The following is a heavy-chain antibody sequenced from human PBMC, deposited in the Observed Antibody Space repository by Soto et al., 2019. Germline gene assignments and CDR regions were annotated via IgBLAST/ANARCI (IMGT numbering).Heavy chain of an antibody. CDR3: ARRYSSSLDV. CDR2: IYYSGST. J-gene: IGHJ6*02. Sequence: QVQLQESGPGLVKPSETLSLTCTVSGGSIRSYYWNWIRQPPGKGLEWIGYIYYSGSTSYNPSLXGXAXIXXDTSKTQFSRKLSSVTAADTAVYYCARRYSSSLDVWGQGTTVTVSS. V-gene: IGHV4-59*08. CDR1: GGSIRSYY. D-gene: IGHD6-13*01.